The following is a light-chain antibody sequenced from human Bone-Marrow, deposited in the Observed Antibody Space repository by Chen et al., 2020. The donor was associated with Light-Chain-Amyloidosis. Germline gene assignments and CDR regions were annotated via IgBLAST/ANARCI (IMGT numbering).Light chain of an antibody. V-gene: IGLV3-21*02. J-gene: IGLJ3*02. CDR1: NIGSTS. CDR2: DDS. Sequence: SYVLTQPSSVSVAPGQTATIACGGNNIGSTSVHWYQQTPGQAPLLIVYDDSDRPSGLPERLSGSNSGNAATLTIRRVEAGDEADYYCQVWDRSGARPVFGGGTKLTVL. CDR3: QVWDRSGARPV.